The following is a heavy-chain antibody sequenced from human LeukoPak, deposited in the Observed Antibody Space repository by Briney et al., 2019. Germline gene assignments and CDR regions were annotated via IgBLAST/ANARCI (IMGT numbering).Heavy chain of an antibody. CDR2: IYTSGNT. CDR1: GGSISSYY. Sequence: SETLSLTCTVSGGSISSYYWSWIRQPAGKGLEWIGRIYTSGNTNYNPSLKSRVTISSDTSKNQFSLKVSSVTAADTAVYYCARISAGRYGMDVWGQGTTVTVSS. D-gene: IGHD6-6*01. J-gene: IGHJ6*02. V-gene: IGHV4-4*07. CDR3: ARISAGRYGMDV.